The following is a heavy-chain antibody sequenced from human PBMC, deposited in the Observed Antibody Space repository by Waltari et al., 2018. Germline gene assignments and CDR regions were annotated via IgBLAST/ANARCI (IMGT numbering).Heavy chain of an antibody. V-gene: IGHV1-69*08. CDR1: GGTFSSYA. J-gene: IGHJ4*02. Sequence: QVQLVQSGAEVKKPGSSVKVSCKASGGTFSSYAISWVRQAPGQGLEGMGRIIPIFGTANYAQKFQGRGTITADKSTSTAYMELSSLRSEDTAVYYCARDSNDYGDYVDYWGQGTLVTVSS. CDR3: ARDSNDYGDYVDY. D-gene: IGHD4-17*01. CDR2: IIPIFGTA.